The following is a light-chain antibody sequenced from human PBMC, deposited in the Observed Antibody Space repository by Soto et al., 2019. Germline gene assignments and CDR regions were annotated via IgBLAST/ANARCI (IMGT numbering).Light chain of an antibody. CDR3: QQSYSTRWT. CDR2: GAS. J-gene: IGKJ1*01. CDR1: QDIGSSN. V-gene: IGKV3-20*01. Sequence: EIVLTQSPGTLSLSPVERATLSCMASQDIGSSNVAWYQHKPGLAPRLLLYGASSRATGIPSRFSGSGSGTDFTLTISSLQPEDFATYYCQQSYSTRWTFGQGTKVDIK.